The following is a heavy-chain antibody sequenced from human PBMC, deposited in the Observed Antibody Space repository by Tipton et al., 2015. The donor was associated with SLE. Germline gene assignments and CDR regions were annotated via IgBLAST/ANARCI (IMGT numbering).Heavy chain of an antibody. J-gene: IGHJ6*03. CDR1: GGSISSSSYY. CDR3: ASYSGWYGSYDYYYYMDV. D-gene: IGHD6-19*01. Sequence: TLSLTCTVSGGSISSSSYYWGWIRQPPGKGLEWIGSIYYSGGTYYNPSLKSRVTISVDTSKNQFSLKLSSVTAADTAVYYCASYSGWYGSYDYYYYMDVWGKGTTVTVSS. CDR2: IYYSGGT. V-gene: IGHV4-39*01.